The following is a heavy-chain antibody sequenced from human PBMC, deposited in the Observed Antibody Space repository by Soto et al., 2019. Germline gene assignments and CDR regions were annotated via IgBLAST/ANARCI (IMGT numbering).Heavy chain of an antibody. CDR1: GGSISSGGYY. V-gene: IGHV4-31*03. CDR2: IYYSGST. CDR3: ARDCNSYGSYYYGMDV. D-gene: IGHD5-18*01. Sequence: SETLSLTCTVSGGSISSGGYYWSWIRQHPGKGLEWIGYIYYSGSTYYNPSLKSRVTISVDTSKNQFSLKLSSVTAADTAVYYCARDCNSYGSYYYGMDVWGQGTTVTVSS. J-gene: IGHJ6*02.